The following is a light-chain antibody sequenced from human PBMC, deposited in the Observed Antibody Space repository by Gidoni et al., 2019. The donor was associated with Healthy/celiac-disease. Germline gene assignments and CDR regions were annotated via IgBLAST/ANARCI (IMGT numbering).Light chain of an antibody. Sequence: DIQMTQSPSSLSASVGDRVTITCQASQDISNYLNWYQQKPGKAPKLLIYDASNLETGVPSRFSGSGSVTDFTFTISSLQPEDIATYYCQQYDNLPITFXXXTRLEIK. CDR3: QQYDNLPIT. CDR2: DAS. CDR1: QDISNY. J-gene: IGKJ5*01. V-gene: IGKV1-33*01.